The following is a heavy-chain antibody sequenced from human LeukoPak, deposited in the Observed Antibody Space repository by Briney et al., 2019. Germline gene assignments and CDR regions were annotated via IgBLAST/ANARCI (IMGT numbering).Heavy chain of an antibody. CDR1: GFTFSSYS. D-gene: IGHD4-23*01. Sequence: GGSLRLSCAASGFTFSSYSMNWVRQAPGKGLEWVSYISSSSSTIYYADSVKGRFTISRDNAKNSLYLQMNSLRAEDTAVYYCARDYGGNAGALDYWGQGTLVTVSS. CDR2: ISSSSSTI. V-gene: IGHV3-48*01. J-gene: IGHJ4*02. CDR3: ARDYGGNAGALDY.